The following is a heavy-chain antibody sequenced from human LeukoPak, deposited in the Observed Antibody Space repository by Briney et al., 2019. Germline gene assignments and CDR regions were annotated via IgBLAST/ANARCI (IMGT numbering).Heavy chain of an antibody. CDR3: AKDFYSSSWYYFDY. V-gene: IGHV3-9*03. Sequence: GGSLRLSCAASGFTFDDYAMHWVRQAPGKGLEWVLGISWNSGSIGYADSVKGRFTISRDNAKNSLYLQMNSLRAEDMALYYCAKDFYSSSWYYFDYWGQGTLVTVSS. D-gene: IGHD6-13*01. J-gene: IGHJ4*02. CDR2: ISWNSGSI. CDR1: GFTFDDYA.